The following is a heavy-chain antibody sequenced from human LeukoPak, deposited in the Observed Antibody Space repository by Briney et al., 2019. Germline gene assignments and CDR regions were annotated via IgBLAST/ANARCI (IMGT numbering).Heavy chain of an antibody. V-gene: IGHV3-9*01. Sequence: SLRLSCAASGFTFDDYAMHWVRQAPGKGLEWVSGISWNSGSIGYADPVKGRFTISRDNAKNSLYLQMNSLRAEDTALYYCAKDIGRGYSSGPGNWGQGTLVTVSS. D-gene: IGHD6-19*01. CDR3: AKDIGRGYSSGPGN. CDR1: GFTFDDYA. CDR2: ISWNSGSI. J-gene: IGHJ4*02.